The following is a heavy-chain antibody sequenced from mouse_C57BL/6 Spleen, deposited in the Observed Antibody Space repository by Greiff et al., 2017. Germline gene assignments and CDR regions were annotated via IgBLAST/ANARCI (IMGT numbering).Heavy chain of an antibody. Sequence: QVQLQQPGAELVMPGASVKLSCKASGYTFTSYWMHWVKQRPGQGLEWIGEIDPSDSYTNYNQKFKGKSTLTVDKSSSTAYMQLRRLTSQDSAVFDCARRRYGNYGGNFDYWGQGTTLTVSS. D-gene: IGHD2-1*01. V-gene: IGHV1-69*01. CDR2: IDPSDSYT. J-gene: IGHJ2*01. CDR3: ARRRYGNYGGNFDY. CDR1: GYTFTSYW.